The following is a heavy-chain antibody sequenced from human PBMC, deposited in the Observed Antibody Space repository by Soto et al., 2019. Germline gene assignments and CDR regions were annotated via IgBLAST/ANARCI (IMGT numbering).Heavy chain of an antibody. J-gene: IGHJ6*02. D-gene: IGHD4-17*01. CDR3: AADTVTLYYYYYGMDV. Sequence: QLQLQESGPGLVKPSETLSLTCAVSGGSISSRSYYWGWIHQPPGKGLEWIGSMYYSGSTYYNPSLKSRVTISVDTSKNQFSLKLSSVTAADTAVYYCAADTVTLYYYYYGMDVWGQGTTVTVSS. CDR1: GGSISSRSYY. CDR2: MYYSGST. V-gene: IGHV4-39*01.